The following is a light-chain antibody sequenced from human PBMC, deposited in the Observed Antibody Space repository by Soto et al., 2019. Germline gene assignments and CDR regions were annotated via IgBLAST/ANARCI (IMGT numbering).Light chain of an antibody. CDR2: DND. CDR3: ATWDNSQTAGV. CDR1: KSNIGRDY. Sequence: QSVLTQPPSVSAAPGQKVTVSCSGSKSNIGRDYVSWYQQLPGTAPRLLIYDNDKRPSGIPDRFSGFKSGASATLGITGLQTGDEADYYCATWDNSQTAGVFGGGTKLTVL. J-gene: IGLJ3*02. V-gene: IGLV1-51*01.